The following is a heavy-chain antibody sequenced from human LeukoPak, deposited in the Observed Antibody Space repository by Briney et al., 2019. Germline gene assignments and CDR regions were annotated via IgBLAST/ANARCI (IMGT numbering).Heavy chain of an antibody. CDR2: IYYSGST. CDR3: ARAPALAAAGTGYFDY. D-gene: IGHD6-13*01. CDR1: GGSINSYY. Sequence: SETLSLTCTVSGGSINSYYWSWIRQPPGKGLEWIGYIYYSGSTNYNPSLKSRVTISVDTSKNQFSLKLSSVTAADTAVYYCARAPALAAAGTGYFDYWGQGTLVTVSP. V-gene: IGHV4-59*01. J-gene: IGHJ4*02.